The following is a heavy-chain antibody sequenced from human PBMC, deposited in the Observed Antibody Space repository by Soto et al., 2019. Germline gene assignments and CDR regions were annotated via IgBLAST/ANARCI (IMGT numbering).Heavy chain of an antibody. Sequence: PSETLSLTCTVSGGSVSSGSYYWSWIRQPPGKGLEWIGYIYYSGSTNYNPSLKSRVTISVDTSKNQFSLKLSSVTAADTAVYYCARKTGAKYYYYYYGMDVWGQGTTVTVS. D-gene: IGHD3-10*01. CDR3: ARKTGAKYYYYYYGMDV. V-gene: IGHV4-61*01. CDR1: GGSVSSGSYY. J-gene: IGHJ6*02. CDR2: IYYSGST.